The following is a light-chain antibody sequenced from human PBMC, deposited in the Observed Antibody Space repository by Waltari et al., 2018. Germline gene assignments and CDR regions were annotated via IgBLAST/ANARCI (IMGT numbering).Light chain of an antibody. Sequence: QSVLTQPPSASGTPGQRVTLSCSGSSSTIRRHSVPCYQQLPRSTPKLLIYRDDPRPSGVPDRFSGSKSATSASLAISGLRSDDEAEYYCAAWDDSLSVVLFGGGTKLTVL. CDR3: AAWDDSLSVVL. CDR2: RDD. CDR1: SSTIRRHS. V-gene: IGLV1-47*01. J-gene: IGLJ2*01.